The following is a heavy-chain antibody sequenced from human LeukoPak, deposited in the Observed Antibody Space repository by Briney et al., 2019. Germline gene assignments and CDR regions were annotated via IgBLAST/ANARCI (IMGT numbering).Heavy chain of an antibody. CDR1: GFTFSSYA. CDR3: ARAVKSITGTAWRGVDY. D-gene: IGHD1-20*01. J-gene: IGHJ4*02. V-gene: IGHV3-30-3*01. CDR2: ISYDGSNK. Sequence: GRSLRLSCAASGFTFSSYAMHWVRQAPGKGLEWVAVISYDGSNKYYADSVKGRFTISRDNSKNTLYLQMNSLRAEDTAVYYCARAVKSITGTAWRGVDYWGQGTLVTVSS.